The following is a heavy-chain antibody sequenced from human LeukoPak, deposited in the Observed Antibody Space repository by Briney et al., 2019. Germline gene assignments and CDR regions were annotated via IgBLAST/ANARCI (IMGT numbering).Heavy chain of an antibody. V-gene: IGHV4-59*01. J-gene: IGHJ4*02. CDR1: GSSITNYY. Sequence: SETLSLTCTVSGSSITNYYWTWIRQSPGKGLEWIGYIYYSGSTKYNPSLESRVTISVDTSMNQFSLKLKSVTTADTAVYYCARDSGFVPYWGQGILVTVSS. D-gene: IGHD3-16*01. CDR3: ARDSGFVPY. CDR2: IYYSGST.